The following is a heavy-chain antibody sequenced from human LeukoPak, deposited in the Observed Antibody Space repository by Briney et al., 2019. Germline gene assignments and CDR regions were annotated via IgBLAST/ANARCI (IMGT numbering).Heavy chain of an antibody. V-gene: IGHV3-30*18. D-gene: IGHD6-13*01. CDR2: ISYDGSNK. CDR3: AKAFLSAAAGPPPFDY. CDR1: GFTFSSYG. Sequence: PGGSLRLSCAASGFTFSSYGMHWVRQAPGKGLEWVAVISYDGSNKYYADSVKGRFTISRDNSKNTLYLQMNSLRAEDTAVYYCAKAFLSAAAGPPPFDYWGQGTLVTVSS. J-gene: IGHJ4*02.